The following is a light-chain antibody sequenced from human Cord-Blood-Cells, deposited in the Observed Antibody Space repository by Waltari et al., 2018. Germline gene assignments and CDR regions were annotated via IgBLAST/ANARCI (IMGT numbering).Light chain of an antibody. CDR1: QSVSSY. V-gene: IGKV3-11*01. CDR3: QQRSNWPLT. CDR2: DAS. Sequence: EIVLTPSPATLSLSPGVRANLSCRASQSVSSYLAWYQQKPGQAPRLLIYDASNRATGIPARFSGSGSGTDFTLTISSLEPEDFAVYYCQQRSNWPLTFGGGTKVEIK. J-gene: IGKJ4*01.